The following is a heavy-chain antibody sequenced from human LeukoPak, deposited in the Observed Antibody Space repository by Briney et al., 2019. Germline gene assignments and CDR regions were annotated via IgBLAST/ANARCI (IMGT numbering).Heavy chain of an antibody. Sequence: PGGSLRLSCAASGFTFSDYYMSWIRQAPGKGLEWISYISTRGTTIYYADSVKGRFTISRDNAKNSLFLQMNSLTTEDTAVYYCARDQTTYYDFWSGYYDYYYYMDVWGKGTTVTVSS. V-gene: IGHV3-11*04. CDR3: ARDQTTYYDFWSGYYDYYYYMDV. D-gene: IGHD3-3*01. J-gene: IGHJ6*03. CDR1: GFTFSDYY. CDR2: ISTRGTTI.